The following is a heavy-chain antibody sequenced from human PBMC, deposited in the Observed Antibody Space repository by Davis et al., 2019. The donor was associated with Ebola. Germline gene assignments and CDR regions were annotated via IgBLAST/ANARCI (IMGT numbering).Heavy chain of an antibody. V-gene: IGHV5-51*01. D-gene: IGHD2-2*02. CDR1: GYSFTSYW. CDR3: ARLRSFLVPAAIPAWFDP. J-gene: IGHJ5*02. Sequence: GESLKISCKGSGYSFTSYWIGWVRQMPGKGLEWMGIIYPGDSDTRYSPSFQGQVTISADKSISTAYLQWGSLKASDTAMYYCARLRSFLVPAAIPAWFDPWGQGTLVTVSS. CDR2: IYPGDSDT.